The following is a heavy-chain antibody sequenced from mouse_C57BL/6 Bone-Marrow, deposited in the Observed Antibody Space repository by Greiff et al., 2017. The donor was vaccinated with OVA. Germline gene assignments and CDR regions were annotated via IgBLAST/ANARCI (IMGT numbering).Heavy chain of an antibody. D-gene: IGHD1-1*01. CDR3: ARDYYYASTRWFDV. J-gene: IGHJ1*03. CDR1: GFTFSSYA. V-gene: IGHV5-4*01. Sequence: EVMLVESGGGLVKPGGSLKLSCAASGFTFSSYAMSWVRQTPEKRLEWVATISDGGSYTYYPDNVQGRFTISRDNAKNNLYLQMSHLKSEDTAMYYCARDYYYASTRWFDVWGTGTTVTVSS. CDR2: ISDGGSYT.